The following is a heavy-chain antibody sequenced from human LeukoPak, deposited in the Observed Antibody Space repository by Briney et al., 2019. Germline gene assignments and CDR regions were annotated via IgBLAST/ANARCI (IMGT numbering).Heavy chain of an antibody. Sequence: GGSLRLSCAASGFTFSSYAMSWVRQAPGKGLEWVSAISGSGGSTYYADSVKGRFTISRDNSKNTLYLQMNSLRAEDTAVYYCAKVRQWLAKTQYHFDYWGQGTLVTVSS. CDR2: ISGSGGST. D-gene: IGHD6-19*01. CDR3: AKVRQWLAKTQYHFDY. V-gene: IGHV3-23*01. CDR1: GFTFSSYA. J-gene: IGHJ4*02.